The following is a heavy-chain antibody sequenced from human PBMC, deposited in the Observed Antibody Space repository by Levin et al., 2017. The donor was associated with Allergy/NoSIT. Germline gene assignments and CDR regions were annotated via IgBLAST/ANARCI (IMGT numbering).Heavy chain of an antibody. CDR3: ARDRRGGGYDPFLYYYMDV. CDR1: GGTFSSYA. J-gene: IGHJ6*03. V-gene: IGHV1-69*13. Sequence: GASVKVSCKASGGTFSSYAISWVRQAPGQGLEWMGGIIPIFGTANYAQKFQGRVTITADESTSTAYMELSSLRSEDTAVYYCARDRRGGGYDPFLYYYMDVWGKGTTVTVSS. CDR2: IIPIFGTA. D-gene: IGHD5-12*01.